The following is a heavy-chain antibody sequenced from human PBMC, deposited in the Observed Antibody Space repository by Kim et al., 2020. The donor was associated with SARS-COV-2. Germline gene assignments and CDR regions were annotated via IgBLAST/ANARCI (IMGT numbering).Heavy chain of an antibody. J-gene: IGHJ4*02. Sequence: SETLSLTCAVYGGSFSGYYWSWIRQPPGKGLEWIGEINHSGSTNYNPSLKSRVTISVDTSKNQFSLKLSSVTAADTAVYYCARGRNYDFWSGYYGTPTNLPIDYWGQGTLVTVSS. D-gene: IGHD3-3*01. CDR2: INHSGST. CDR3: ARGRNYDFWSGYYGTPTNLPIDY. CDR1: GGSFSGYY. V-gene: IGHV4-34*01.